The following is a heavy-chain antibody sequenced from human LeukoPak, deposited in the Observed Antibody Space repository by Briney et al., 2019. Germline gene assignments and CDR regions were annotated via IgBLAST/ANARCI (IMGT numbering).Heavy chain of an antibody. CDR2: INSDESST. CDR1: GFTFSSYL. D-gene: IGHD2-2*01. CDR3: ARDYGDARLDY. Sequence: GGSLRLSCAASGFTFSSYLMHWVRQAPGKGLVWVSHINSDESSTSYADSVKGRFTISRDNAKNTLSLQMNSLRAEDTAVYYCARDYGDARLDYWGQGTLVTVSS. J-gene: IGHJ4*02. V-gene: IGHV3-74*01.